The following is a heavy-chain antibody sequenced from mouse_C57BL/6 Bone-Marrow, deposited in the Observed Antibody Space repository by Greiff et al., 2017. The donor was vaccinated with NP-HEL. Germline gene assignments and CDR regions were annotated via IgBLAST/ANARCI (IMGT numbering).Heavy chain of an antibody. CDR1: GYTFTSYW. J-gene: IGHJ2*01. CDR2: IYPGSGST. V-gene: IGHV1-55*01. CDR3: ARSGCGYLYYLDY. D-gene: IGHD2-3*01. Sequence: QVQLQQPGAELVKPGASVKMSCKASGYTFTSYWITWVKQRPGQGLEWIGDIYPGSGSTNYHEKFKSKATLTVDTSSSTAYMQLSSLTSEGSAVYDCARSGCGYLYYLDYWGQGTTLTVSS.